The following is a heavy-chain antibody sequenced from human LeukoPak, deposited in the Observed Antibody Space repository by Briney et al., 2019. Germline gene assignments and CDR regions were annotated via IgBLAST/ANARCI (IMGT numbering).Heavy chain of an antibody. CDR2: ITTTGATT. V-gene: IGHV3-23*01. CDR3: TIMHGYYDGSGYWVQ. Sequence: GGSLRLSCTASGFTFGSYGMSWVRQALGKGLEWVSFITTTGATTSYADSVKGRFTISRDNARDTLYMQMNSLRDEDTALYYCTIMHGYYDGSGYWVQWGQGTLVTVSS. J-gene: IGHJ4*02. CDR1: GFTFGSYG. D-gene: IGHD3-22*01.